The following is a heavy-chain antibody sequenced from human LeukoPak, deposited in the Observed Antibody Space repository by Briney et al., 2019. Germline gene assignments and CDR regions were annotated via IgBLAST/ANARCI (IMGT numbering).Heavy chain of an antibody. J-gene: IGHJ4*02. CDR1: GFTFSSYA. D-gene: IGHD3-22*01. V-gene: IGHV3-30*04. Sequence: GGSLRLSCAASGFTFSSYAMHWVRQAPGKGLEWVAVISYDGSNKYYADSVKGRFTISRDNSKNTLYLQMNSLRAEDTAVYYCARGKLLLFDYWGQGTLVTVSS. CDR2: ISYDGSNK. CDR3: ARGKLLLFDY.